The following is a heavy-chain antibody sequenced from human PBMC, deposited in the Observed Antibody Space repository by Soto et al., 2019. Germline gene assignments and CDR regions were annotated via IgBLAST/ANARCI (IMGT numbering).Heavy chain of an antibody. V-gene: IGHV3-9*01. CDR1: GFTFGDYA. Sequence: PGGSLRLSCAAAGFTFGDYAMQWVRQAPGKGLEWVSAISWNSGSIDYADSVKGRFTISRDNAKNSLYLQMNSLRAEDTALYYCAKSHTPSGWYITTGYWGQGTRVTVSS. D-gene: IGHD6-19*01. CDR2: ISWNSGSI. CDR3: AKSHTPSGWYITTGY. J-gene: IGHJ4*02.